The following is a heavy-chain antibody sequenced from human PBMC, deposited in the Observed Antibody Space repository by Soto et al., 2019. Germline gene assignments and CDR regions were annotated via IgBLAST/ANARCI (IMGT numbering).Heavy chain of an antibody. CDR2: IYHSGST. CDR3: ARTNYGDYWGVGY. CDR1: GGSISSYY. J-gene: IGHJ4*02. D-gene: IGHD4-17*01. Sequence: SETLSLTCTVSGGSISSYYWSWIRQPPGKGLEWIGYIYHSGSTNYNPSLKSRVTISVDKSKNQFSLKLNTVTAADTAVYYCARTNYGDYWGVGYWGQGILVTVSS. V-gene: IGHV4-59*12.